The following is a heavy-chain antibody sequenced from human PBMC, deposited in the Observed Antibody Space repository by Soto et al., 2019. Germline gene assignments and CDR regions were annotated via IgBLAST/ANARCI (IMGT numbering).Heavy chain of an antibody. CDR2: IYYSGST. CDR3: AREVGARRLDY. D-gene: IGHD1-26*01. J-gene: IGHJ4*02. Sequence: SETLSLTCTVSGGSISSGDYYWSWIRQPPGKGLEWIGYIYYSGSTYYNPSLKSRVTISVDTSKNQFSLKLSSVTAADTAVYYCAREVGARRLDYWGQGTLVTVSS. CDR1: GGSISSGDYY. V-gene: IGHV4-30-4*01.